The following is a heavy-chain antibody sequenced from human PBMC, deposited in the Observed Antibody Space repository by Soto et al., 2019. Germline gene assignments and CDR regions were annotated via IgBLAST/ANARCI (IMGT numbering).Heavy chain of an antibody. CDR3: ARGGGVGVAGSAAFDM. D-gene: IGHD3-3*01. J-gene: IGHJ3*02. V-gene: IGHV1-2*02. CDR2: INPATGAA. Sequence: QLHLVQSGAVVKKPGASVTVSCSASGYPVTAYYMHWVRQAPGRGLEWMGGINPATGAAQYTQKCQGRATMTKDTSTSTVVMELSARTSEDTAGFYWARGGGVGVAGSAAFDMWGQGTLVTVSS. CDR1: GYPVTAYY.